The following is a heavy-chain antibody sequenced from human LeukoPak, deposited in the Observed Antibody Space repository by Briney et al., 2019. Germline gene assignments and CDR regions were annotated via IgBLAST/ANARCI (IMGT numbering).Heavy chain of an antibody. V-gene: IGHV4-38-2*01. D-gene: IGHD3-22*01. J-gene: IGHJ4*02. CDR3: AGPLLTYYSDSSAYS. CDR1: DYSISSAYY. CDR2: IYYSGGT. Sequence: PSETLSLTCAVSDYSISSAYYWGWIRRPPGKGLEWIGIIYYSGGTSYNPSLKSRVTISIDTSKNQFSLKLTSVTAADTAVYYCAGPLLTYYSDSSAYSWGQGTLVTVSS.